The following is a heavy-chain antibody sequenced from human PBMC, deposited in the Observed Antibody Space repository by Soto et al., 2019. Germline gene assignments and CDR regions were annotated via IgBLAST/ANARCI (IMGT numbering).Heavy chain of an antibody. V-gene: IGHV3-30*18. Sequence: GGSLRLSCAASGFTFSSYGMHWVRQAPGKGLEWVAVISYDGSNKYYADSVKGRFTISRDNSKNTLYLQMNSLRAEDTAVYYCAKVLGTVDYYYYMDVWGKGTTVTVSS. CDR1: GFTFSSYG. CDR2: ISYDGSNK. CDR3: AKVLGTVDYYYYMDV. J-gene: IGHJ6*03. D-gene: IGHD2-8*02.